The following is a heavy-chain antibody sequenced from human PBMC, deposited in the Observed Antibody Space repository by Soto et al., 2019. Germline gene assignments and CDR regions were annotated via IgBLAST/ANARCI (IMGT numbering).Heavy chain of an antibody. J-gene: IGHJ4*02. V-gene: IGHV1-8*01. D-gene: IGHD5-18*01. CDR1: GYTFTSYD. Sequence: ASVKVSCKASGYTFTSYDINWVRQATGQGLEWMGWMNPNSGNTGYAQKFQGRVTMTRNTSISTAYMELSSLRSEDTAVYYCARGEGKRGYSYGFVGYWGQGTLVTVSS. CDR3: ARGEGKRGYSYGFVGY. CDR2: MNPNSGNT.